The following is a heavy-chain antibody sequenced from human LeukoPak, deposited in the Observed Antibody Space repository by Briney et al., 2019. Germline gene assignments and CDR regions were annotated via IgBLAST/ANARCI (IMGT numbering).Heavy chain of an antibody. Sequence: QPGGSLRLSCAASGFTFSSYSMNWVRQAPGKGLEWVSYISSSGSTIYYADSVKGRFTISRDNAKNSLYLQMNSLRAEDTAVYYCAKDPADDFWSSNWFDPWGQGTLVTVSS. CDR2: ISSSGSTI. CDR3: AKDPADDFWSSNWFDP. D-gene: IGHD3-3*01. CDR1: GFTFSSYS. V-gene: IGHV3-48*04. J-gene: IGHJ5*02.